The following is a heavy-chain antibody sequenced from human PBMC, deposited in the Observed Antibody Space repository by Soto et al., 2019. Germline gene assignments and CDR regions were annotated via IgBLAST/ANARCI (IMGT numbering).Heavy chain of an antibody. J-gene: IGHJ4*02. Sequence: QVHLVQSGAEVKKPGASVKVSCKASGYTFITFGISWVRQAPGQGLEWMGWITPYNGKTNYAQKVQDRVTMTTDTSTGTAYMELRSPRSDDSAVYYCARDTSHYFDHWGQGTLVTVSS. CDR3: ARDTSHYFDH. CDR2: ITPYNGKT. D-gene: IGHD2-2*01. V-gene: IGHV1-18*01. CDR1: GYTFITFG.